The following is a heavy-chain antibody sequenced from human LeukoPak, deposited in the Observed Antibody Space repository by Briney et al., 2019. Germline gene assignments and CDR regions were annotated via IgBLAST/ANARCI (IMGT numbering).Heavy chain of an antibody. CDR2: IYYSGST. Sequence: PSETLSLTCTVSGGSISSYYWSWIRQPPGKGLEWIGYIYYSGSTNYNPSLKSRVTISVDTSKNQFSLKLSSVTAADTAVYYCARDSWGIADYGDYNYYYGMDVWGQGTTVTVSS. CDR1: GGSISSYY. CDR3: ARDSWGIADYGDYNYYYGMDV. V-gene: IGHV4-59*12. J-gene: IGHJ6*02. D-gene: IGHD4-17*01.